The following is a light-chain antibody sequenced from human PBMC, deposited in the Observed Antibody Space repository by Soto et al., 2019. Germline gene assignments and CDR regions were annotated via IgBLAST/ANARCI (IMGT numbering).Light chain of an antibody. CDR1: QSVSASY. CDR2: GAS. J-gene: IGKJ1*01. V-gene: IGKV3-20*01. Sequence: EMVLTQSPGTLSLSPGERATLSCRASQSVSASYLAWYQQKPGQSPRLLINGASNRATGIPDRFSGSGSGTYFTLTISSLQSEDFAVYYCQQYNNWPPWTFGQGTKVDIK. CDR3: QQYNNWPPWT.